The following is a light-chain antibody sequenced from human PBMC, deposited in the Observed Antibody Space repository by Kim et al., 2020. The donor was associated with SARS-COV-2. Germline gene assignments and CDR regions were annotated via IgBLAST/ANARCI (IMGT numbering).Light chain of an antibody. Sequence: QGVTISCTGSSSNIGADFDVHWYPQTPGKAPKLLNHGNTNRPSGVPDRFSGSRSGTSASLAIAGLQAEDEGDYYCQSHESGLSGYVFGTGTKVTVL. CDR1: SSNIGADFD. J-gene: IGLJ1*01. V-gene: IGLV1-40*01. CDR3: QSHESGLSGYV. CDR2: GNT.